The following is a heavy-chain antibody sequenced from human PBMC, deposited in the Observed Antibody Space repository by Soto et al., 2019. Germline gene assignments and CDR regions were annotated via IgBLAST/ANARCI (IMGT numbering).Heavy chain of an antibody. CDR3: AKGRGGSGSLTPRVDF. J-gene: IGHJ4*02. CDR2: ISGGGDTT. Sequence: EVKLLDSGGGLVQPGGSLRLSCAASGFTFNNYAMTWVRQAPGTGLEWVSAISGGGDTTSYADSVKGRFTVSRAGSKNTLYLQMSSLRAEDTALYYCAKGRGGSGSLTPRVDFWGQGTLVTVSS. V-gene: IGHV3-23*01. D-gene: IGHD3-10*01. CDR1: GFTFNNYA.